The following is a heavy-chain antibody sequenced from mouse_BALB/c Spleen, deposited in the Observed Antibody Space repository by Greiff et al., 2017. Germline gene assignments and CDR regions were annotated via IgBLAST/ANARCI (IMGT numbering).Heavy chain of an antibody. V-gene: IGHV5-6*01. CDR1: GFTFSSYG. Sequence: EVQRVESGGDLVKPGGSLKLSCAASGFTFSSYGMSWVRQTPDKRLEWVATISSGGSYTYYPDSVKGRFTISRDNAKNTLYLQMSSLKSEDTAMYYCARHYYGSSSFDYWGQGTTLTVSS. CDR2: ISSGGSYT. J-gene: IGHJ2*01. D-gene: IGHD1-1*01. CDR3: ARHYYGSSSFDY.